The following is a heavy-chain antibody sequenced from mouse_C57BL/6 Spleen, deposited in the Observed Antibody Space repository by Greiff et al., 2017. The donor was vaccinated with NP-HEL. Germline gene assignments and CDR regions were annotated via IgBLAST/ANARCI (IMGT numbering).Heavy chain of an antibody. J-gene: IGHJ4*01. CDR1: GYTFTSYG. D-gene: IGHD2-12*01. Sequence: VQLQESGAGLARPGASVKLSCTASGYTFTSYGICWVKQRTGQSLEWIVEIYPRGGNTYYTENFKGKATLTADKSSSTAYIESRSLTSEDAAVYFCARIRGDYYAMDYWGQGTSVTVSS. CDR3: ARIRGDYYAMDY. CDR2: IYPRGGNT. V-gene: IGHV1-81*01.